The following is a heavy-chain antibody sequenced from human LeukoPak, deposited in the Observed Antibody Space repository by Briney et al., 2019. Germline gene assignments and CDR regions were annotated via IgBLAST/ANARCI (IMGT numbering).Heavy chain of an antibody. CDR2: ISAYNGNT. Sequence: ASVKVSCTASGGTFRSNAISWVRQAPGQGLEWMGWISAYNGNTNYAQKLQGRVTMTTDTSTSTAYMELRSLRSDDTAVYYCARDSVTTSGSYLLHFFDYWGQGTLVTVSS. V-gene: IGHV1-18*01. D-gene: IGHD1-26*01. CDR3: ARDSVTTSGSYLLHFFDY. J-gene: IGHJ4*01. CDR1: GGTFRSNA.